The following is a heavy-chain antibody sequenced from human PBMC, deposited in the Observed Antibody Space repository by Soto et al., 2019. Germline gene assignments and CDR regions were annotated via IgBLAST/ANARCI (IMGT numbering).Heavy chain of an antibody. CDR2: INYGGNT. CDR3: ASYCSSSRCYFDGAFDI. Sequence: SETLSLTCTVSSGSIGNDGYYWSWFRQRPGKGLEWLGYINYGGNTYYSPSLKSRLSISVDTSKRQFSLKLSSVTAADTAIYYCASYCSSSRCYFDGAFDIWGQGTMVTVSS. CDR1: SGSIGNDGYY. D-gene: IGHD2-2*01. J-gene: IGHJ3*02. V-gene: IGHV4-31*03.